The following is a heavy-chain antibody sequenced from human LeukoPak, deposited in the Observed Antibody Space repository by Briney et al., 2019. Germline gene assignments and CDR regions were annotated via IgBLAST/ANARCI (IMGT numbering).Heavy chain of an antibody. Sequence: GRSLRLSCAASGFTFSSYWMHWVRQAPGKGLVWVSRINSDGSSTSYADSVKGRFTISRDNAKNTLYLQMNSLRAEDTAVYYCAREERAAAGLDYWGQGTLVTVSS. CDR2: INSDGSST. CDR3: AREERAAAGLDY. D-gene: IGHD6-13*01. CDR1: GFTFSSYW. J-gene: IGHJ4*02. V-gene: IGHV3-74*01.